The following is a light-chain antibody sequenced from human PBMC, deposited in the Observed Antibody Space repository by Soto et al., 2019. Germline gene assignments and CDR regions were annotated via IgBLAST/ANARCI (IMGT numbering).Light chain of an antibody. CDR3: SSYTSRRTLV. V-gene: IGLV2-14*01. CDR1: SSDVGAYNY. CDR2: EVS. Sequence: QSALTQPASVSGSPGQSITISCTGTSSDVGAYNYVSWYQQHPGKAPKLMIYEVSNRPSGVSHRFSGSKSDNTASLTISGLQTDDEADYYCSSYTSRRTLVFGPGTKVTVL. J-gene: IGLJ1*01.